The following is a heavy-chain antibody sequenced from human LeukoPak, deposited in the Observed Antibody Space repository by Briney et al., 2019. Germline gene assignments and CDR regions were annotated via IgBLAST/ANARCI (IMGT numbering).Heavy chain of an antibody. Sequence: PGGSLRLSCAASGFTVSSNYMGWIRQAPGKGLEWVSVIYSGGDTYYADSVKGRFTISRDNSKNTLYLQMNSLRAEDTAVYYCARGRAPTARDAFDIWGQGTMVTVSS. V-gene: IGHV3-66*01. CDR3: ARGRAPTARDAFDI. CDR2: IYSGGDT. CDR1: GFTVSSNY. J-gene: IGHJ3*02. D-gene: IGHD1-26*01.